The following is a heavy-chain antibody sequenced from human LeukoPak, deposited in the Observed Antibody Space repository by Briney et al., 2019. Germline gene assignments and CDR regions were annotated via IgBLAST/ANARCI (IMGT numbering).Heavy chain of an antibody. CDR1: GFTFCSYG. Sequence: PGGTLRLSCAASGFTFCSYGMSWVRQAPGKGLEWVSAISGSGGSTYYADSVKGRFTISRDNSKNTLYLQMNSLRAEDTAVYYCAKGYSSGWYYFDYWGQGTLVTVSS. CDR2: ISGSGGST. CDR3: AKGYSSGWYYFDY. D-gene: IGHD6-19*01. J-gene: IGHJ4*02. V-gene: IGHV3-23*01.